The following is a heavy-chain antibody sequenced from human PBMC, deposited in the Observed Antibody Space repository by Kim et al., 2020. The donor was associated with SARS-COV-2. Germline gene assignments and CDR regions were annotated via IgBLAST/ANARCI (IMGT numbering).Heavy chain of an antibody. CDR2: IGITGGNT. V-gene: IGHV3-23*01. Sequence: GGSLRLSCEASGFTFTSYAMTWVRQAPGKGLEWVASIGITGGNTDYADSVKGRFTISRDNARNTLFLHMNRLRAEDTAVYYCTKRTSGAWPFDYWGQGTLVTVSS. D-gene: IGHD2-2*01. CDR3: TKRTSGAWPFDY. CDR1: GFTFTSYA. J-gene: IGHJ4*02.